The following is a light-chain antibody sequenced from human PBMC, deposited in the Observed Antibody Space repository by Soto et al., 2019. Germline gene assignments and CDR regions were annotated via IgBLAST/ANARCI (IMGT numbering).Light chain of an antibody. Sequence: EIVLTQSPGTLSLSQGERATLSCRASQSVAGSYLAWYQQKPGQAPRLLIYGASSRATGIPDRFSGSGSGTDFTLTISRLEPEDFAVYYCQQRSDWFTFGQGTRLEIK. J-gene: IGKJ5*01. CDR2: GAS. CDR1: QSVAGSY. CDR3: QQRSDWFT. V-gene: IGKV3D-20*02.